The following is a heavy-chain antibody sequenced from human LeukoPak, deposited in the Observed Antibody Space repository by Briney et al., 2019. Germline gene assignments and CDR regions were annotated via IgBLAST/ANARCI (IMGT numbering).Heavy chain of an antibody. Sequence: GKSLRLSCAASGFTFSNYAMPWARQAPGKGLEWVAVISFDSTKEYYANSVKGRFIVARDNPKATLHLQMHSLRPDDTAIYYCARFKVGRNTTQKNAFDIWGRGTLVTVSS. CDR2: ISFDSTKE. CDR3: ARFKVGRNTTQKNAFDI. V-gene: IGHV3-30*01. J-gene: IGHJ3*02. CDR1: GFTFSNYA. D-gene: IGHD1-26*01.